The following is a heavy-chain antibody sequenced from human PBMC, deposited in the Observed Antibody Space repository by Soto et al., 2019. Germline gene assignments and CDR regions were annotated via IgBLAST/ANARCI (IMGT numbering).Heavy chain of an antibody. J-gene: IGHJ4*02. V-gene: IGHV3-30*18. CDR2: ISYDGSNK. D-gene: IGHD6-6*01. CDR1: GFTFSSYG. CDR3: AKIGVVAARPMYGTAGVFDY. Sequence: QVQLVESGGGVVQPGRSLRLSCAASGFTFSSYGMHWVRQAPGKGLEWVAVISYDGSNKYYADSVKGRFTISRDNSKNTLYLQMNSLRAEDTAVYHCAKIGVVAARPMYGTAGVFDYWGQGTLVTVSS.